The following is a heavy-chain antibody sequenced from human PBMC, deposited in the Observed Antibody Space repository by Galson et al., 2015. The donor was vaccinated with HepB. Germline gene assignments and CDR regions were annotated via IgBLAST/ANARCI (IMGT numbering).Heavy chain of an antibody. J-gene: IGHJ4*02. CDR3: ARGKSGYSYGQPKDFDY. CDR2: ISAYNGNT. CDR1: GYTFTSYG. V-gene: IGHV1-18*01. D-gene: IGHD5-18*01. Sequence: SVKVSCKASGYTFTSYGISWVRQAPGQGLEWMGWISAYNGNTNYAQKLQGRVTMTTDTSTSTAYMELRSLRSDDTAVYYCARGKSGYSYGQPKDFDYWGQGTLVTVSS.